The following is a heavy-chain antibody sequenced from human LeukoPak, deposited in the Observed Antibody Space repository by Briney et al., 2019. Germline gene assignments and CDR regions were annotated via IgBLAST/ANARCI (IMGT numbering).Heavy chain of an antibody. CDR1: GGSFSGYH. J-gene: IGHJ6*03. CDR2: INPSGST. D-gene: IGHD3-22*01. V-gene: IGHV4-34*01. Sequence: SETLSLTCAVCGGSFSGYHWTWIRQSPGKGLEWIGDINPSGSTYYNPSLKIRLTISVDTSKNQFSLKLRSVTAADTAVYYCARGRHDITMIVVVMTSVSYYLDVWGKGTTVTVS. CDR3: ARGRHDITMIVVVMTSVSYYLDV.